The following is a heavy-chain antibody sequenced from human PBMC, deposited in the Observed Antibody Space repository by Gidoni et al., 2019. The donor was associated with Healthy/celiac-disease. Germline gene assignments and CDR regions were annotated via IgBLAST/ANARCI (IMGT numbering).Heavy chain of an antibody. V-gene: IGHV3-11*01. CDR3: ARDGSGCSGGSCYGAYYGMDV. D-gene: IGHD2-15*01. Sequence: QVQLVESGGGLVKPGGSLRLSCAASGFPFSDYYMSGIRRAPGKGLGWVSYISSSGSTIYYADSGKGRFTISRDNAKNSLYLQMNSLRAEDTAVYYCARDGSGCSGGSCYGAYYGMDVWGQGTTVTVSS. CDR2: ISSSGSTI. CDR1: GFPFSDYY. J-gene: IGHJ6*02.